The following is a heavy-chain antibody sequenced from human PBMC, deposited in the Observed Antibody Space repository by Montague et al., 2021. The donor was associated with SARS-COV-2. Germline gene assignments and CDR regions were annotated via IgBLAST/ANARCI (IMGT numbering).Heavy chain of an antibody. CDR2: ISYSGST. CDR3: AREGGTKSSHWWGAFDS. CDR1: GDSMSGHY. J-gene: IGHJ5*01. Sequence: SETLSLTCTVSGDSMSGHYWSWVRQAPGTGLEWIGYISYSGSTSYNPSLNSRVTISIDTSKKRFSLKLTSVTAADTAVYFCAREGGTKSSHWWGAFDSWGHGTLVTVSS. D-gene: IGHD2-15*01. V-gene: IGHV4-59*11.